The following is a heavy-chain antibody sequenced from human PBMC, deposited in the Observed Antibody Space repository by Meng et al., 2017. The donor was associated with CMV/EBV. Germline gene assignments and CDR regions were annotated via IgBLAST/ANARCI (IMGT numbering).Heavy chain of an antibody. CDR3: ATTLDYYDSSGYPLYYYYGMDV. CDR1: GFTFSSYS. D-gene: IGHD3-22*01. CDR2: IYPGDSDT. V-gene: IGHV5-51*01. J-gene: IGHJ6*02. Sequence: GESLKISCAASGFTFSSYSMNWVRQMPGKGLEWMGIIYPGDSDTRYSPSFQGQVTISADKSISTAYLQWSSLKASDTAMYYCATTLDYYDSSGYPLYYYYGMDVWGQGTTVTVSS.